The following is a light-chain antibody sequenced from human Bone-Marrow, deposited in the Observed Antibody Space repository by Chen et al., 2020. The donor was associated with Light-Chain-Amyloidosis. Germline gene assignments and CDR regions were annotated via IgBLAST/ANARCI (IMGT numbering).Light chain of an antibody. Sequence: SHVLTQPSSVSVAAGQTVPIACGGNNIGSTSVHWYQQKPGQAPLLVVYDDSDRTSGIPERLSGSNSGNTATLTISRVEAGDEADYYCQVWDRSSDRPVFGGGTKLTVL. J-gene: IGLJ3*02. V-gene: IGLV3-21*02. CDR3: QVWDRSSDRPV. CDR1: NIGSTS. CDR2: DDS.